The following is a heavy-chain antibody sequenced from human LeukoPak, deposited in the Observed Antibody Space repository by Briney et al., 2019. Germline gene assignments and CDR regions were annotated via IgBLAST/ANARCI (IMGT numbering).Heavy chain of an antibody. CDR1: GGSISNYY. CDR2: IYYSGST. Sequence: SETLSLTCTVSGGSISNYYWSWLRQPPGEGLEGIGYIYYSGSTNYNPSLKSRVTISVDKSGNQFSLKLSSLTAADTAVYYCARLSDYGSGIYTWFDPWGQGTLVTVSS. CDR3: ARLSDYGSGIYTWFDP. D-gene: IGHD3-10*01. J-gene: IGHJ5*02. V-gene: IGHV4-59*01.